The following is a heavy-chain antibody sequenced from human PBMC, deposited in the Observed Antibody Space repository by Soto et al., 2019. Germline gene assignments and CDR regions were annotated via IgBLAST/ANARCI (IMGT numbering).Heavy chain of an antibody. J-gene: IGHJ6*02. Sequence: GASVKVSCKASGYTFTSYGISWVRQAPGQGLEWMGWISAYNGNTNYAQKLQGRVTMTTDTSTSTAYMELRSLRSDDTAVYYCAREGDSSGPGAQEYYYYGMDVWGQGTTVTVSS. V-gene: IGHV1-18*01. D-gene: IGHD6-25*01. CDR3: AREGDSSGPGAQEYYYYGMDV. CDR1: GYTFTSYG. CDR2: ISAYNGNT.